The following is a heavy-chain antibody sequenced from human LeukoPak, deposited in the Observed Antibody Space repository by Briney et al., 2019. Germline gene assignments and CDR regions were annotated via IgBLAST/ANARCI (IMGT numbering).Heavy chain of an antibody. Sequence: QPGGSLRLSCAASGFTFSSYAMGWVRQAPGKGLEWVSYISSSSSTIHYADSVKGRFTISRDNAKNSLYLQMNSLRDEDTAVYYCARVSSSSWYYFDYWGQGTLVTVSS. CDR3: ARVSSSSWYYFDY. D-gene: IGHD6-13*01. CDR1: GFTFSSYA. J-gene: IGHJ4*02. CDR2: ISSSSSTI. V-gene: IGHV3-48*02.